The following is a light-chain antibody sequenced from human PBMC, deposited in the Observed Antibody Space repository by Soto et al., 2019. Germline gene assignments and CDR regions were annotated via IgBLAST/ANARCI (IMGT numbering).Light chain of an antibody. Sequence: DIQMTQSPSTLSASVGDRVTITCRASQSINSWLAWYQQIPGKAPKLLIYDASSLKTGVPSRFSGSGSGTEFTLTICSLQPDDFATYYCQHYNTYPWTFGQGTKV. CDR1: QSINSW. CDR2: DAS. CDR3: QHYNTYPWT. J-gene: IGKJ1*01. V-gene: IGKV1-5*01.